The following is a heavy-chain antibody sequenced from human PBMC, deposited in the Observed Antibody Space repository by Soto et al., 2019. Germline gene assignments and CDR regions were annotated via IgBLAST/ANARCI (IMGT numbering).Heavy chain of an antibody. D-gene: IGHD1-26*01. CDR3: ARHVIVGDKGAVGNWFDP. CDR1: GYSFTSYW. V-gene: IGHV5-51*01. CDR2: IYPGDSDT. J-gene: IGHJ5*02. Sequence: GESLKISCKGSGYSFTSYWIGWVRQMPGKGLEWMGIIYPGDSDTRYSPSFQGQVTISADKSISTAYLQWSSLKASDNARDYCARHVIVGDKGAVGNWFDPWGQGTLVTVSS.